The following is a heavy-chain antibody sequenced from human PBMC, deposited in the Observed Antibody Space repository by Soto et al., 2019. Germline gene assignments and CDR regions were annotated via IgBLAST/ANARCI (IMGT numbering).Heavy chain of an antibody. D-gene: IGHD5-18*01. CDR3: ATSGKYMVTGWFDP. V-gene: IGHV4-39*01. CDR1: GGSFTSNKYY. CDR2: FDYSGST. J-gene: IGHJ5*02. Sequence: SETLSLTCTVSGGSFTSNKYYWGWIRQPPGKGLEWIGSFDYSGSTFYNPSLKSRVTISGDTSKNQFSLKLSSVTAADTALYYCATSGKYMVTGWFDPWGQGTLVT.